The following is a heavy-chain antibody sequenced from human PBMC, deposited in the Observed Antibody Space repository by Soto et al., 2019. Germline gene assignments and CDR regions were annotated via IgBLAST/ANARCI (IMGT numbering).Heavy chain of an antibody. J-gene: IGHJ4*02. Sequence: QVQLQESGPGLVKPSETLSLTCTVSGGSISGHHWSWIRQPPGKGLEWIGYVYYSGSTNYNPSLKSRVTMSVDTSKNQFSLKLNSVPAADTAVYYCARRGPVAGKTIFDYWGQGTLVTVSS. CDR2: VYYSGST. D-gene: IGHD6-13*01. CDR1: GGSISGHH. CDR3: ARRGPVAGKTIFDY. V-gene: IGHV4-59*08.